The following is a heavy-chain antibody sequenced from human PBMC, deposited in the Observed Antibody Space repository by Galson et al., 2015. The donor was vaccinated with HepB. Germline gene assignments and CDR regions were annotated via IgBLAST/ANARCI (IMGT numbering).Heavy chain of an antibody. CDR3: AKGDGYNHLDY. D-gene: IGHD5-24*01. CDR2: INPNSGDT. Sequence: SVKVSCKASGYTFTSYYMHWVRQAPGQGLEWMGRINPNSGDTDYGQRFQGRVTMTRDTSISTAYMDVSRLFSDDTAVYYCAKGDGYNHLDYWGQGTLVTVSS. V-gene: IGHV1-2*06. J-gene: IGHJ4*02. CDR1: GYTFTSYY.